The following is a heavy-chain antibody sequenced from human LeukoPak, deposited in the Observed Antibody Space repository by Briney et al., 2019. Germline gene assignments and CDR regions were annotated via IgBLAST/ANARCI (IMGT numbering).Heavy chain of an antibody. CDR3: ARLEEEMITIRPYYHYYMDV. Sequence: SETLSLTCTVSGGSISTYYWTWIRQPPGKGLEWLGYIYYNGNTNYNPSLPSRVTISLNTSKNQFSLNLTSVTAADTAVYYCARLEEEMITIRPYYHYYMDVWGKGTTVTVSS. D-gene: IGHD5-24*01. V-gene: IGHV4-59*01. CDR2: IYYNGNT. CDR1: GGSISTYY. J-gene: IGHJ6*03.